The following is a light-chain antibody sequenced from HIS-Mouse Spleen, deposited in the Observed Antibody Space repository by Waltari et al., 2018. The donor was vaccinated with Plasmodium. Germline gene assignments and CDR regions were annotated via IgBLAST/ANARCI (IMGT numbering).Light chain of an antibody. CDR1: SSTIGSNY. CDR3: AAWEDSLSGPV. J-gene: IGLJ3*02. CDR2: RNN. V-gene: IGLV1-47*01. Sequence: QSVLTQPPSASGTPGQRVTISCSGSSSTIGSNYVYWYQQHPGTAPKLLIYRNNRRPSGVPDRFSGAKSGTSASLACSGLRSEDEADYYCAAWEDSLSGPVFGGGTKLTVL.